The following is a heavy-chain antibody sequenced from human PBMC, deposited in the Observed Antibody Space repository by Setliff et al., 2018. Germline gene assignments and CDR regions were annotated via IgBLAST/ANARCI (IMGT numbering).Heavy chain of an antibody. Sequence: LSLTCTVSGGSISSYYWSWIRQPPGKGLEWIGYIYYSGSTNYNPSLKSRVTISVDTSKNQFSLKLSSVTAADTAVYYCARGKIRITMIVVPTGGAFDIWGQGTMVTVSS. CDR3: ARGKIRITMIVVPTGGAFDI. CDR1: GGSISSYY. D-gene: IGHD3-22*01. CDR2: IYYSGST. V-gene: IGHV4-59*12. J-gene: IGHJ3*02.